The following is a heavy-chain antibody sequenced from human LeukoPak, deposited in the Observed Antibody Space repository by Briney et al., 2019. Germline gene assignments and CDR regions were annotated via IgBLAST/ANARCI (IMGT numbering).Heavy chain of an antibody. J-gene: IGHJ5*02. D-gene: IGHD6-13*01. V-gene: IGHV3-74*01. Sequence: GGSLRLSCAASGFTFSSYWMHWVRQAPGKRLVWVSRINSDGSSTSYADSVKGRFTISRDNAKNTLYLQMNSLRAEDTAVYYCARAYSSSWYWGNNWFDPWGQGTLVTVSS. CDR2: INSDGSST. CDR1: GFTFSSYW. CDR3: ARAYSSSWYWGNNWFDP.